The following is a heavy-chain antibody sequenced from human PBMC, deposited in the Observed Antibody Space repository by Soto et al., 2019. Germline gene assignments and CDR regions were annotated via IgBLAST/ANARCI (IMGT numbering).Heavy chain of an antibody. D-gene: IGHD3-3*01. J-gene: IGHJ5*02. V-gene: IGHV3-30*18. CDR3: AKEMRGNYDFWSAEPFDP. CDR2: ISYDGSNK. CDR1: GFTFSSYG. Sequence: QVQLVESGGGVVQPGRSLRLSCAASGFTFSSYGMHWVRQAPGKGLEWVAVISYDGSNKYYADSVKGRFTISRDNSKTTLSLQMNRLRAEDTAVYYCAKEMRGNYDFWSAEPFDPWGQGTLVTVSS.